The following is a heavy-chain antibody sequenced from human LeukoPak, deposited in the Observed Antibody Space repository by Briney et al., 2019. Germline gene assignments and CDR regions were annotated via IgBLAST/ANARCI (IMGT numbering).Heavy chain of an antibody. Sequence: SETLSLTCTVSGGSISSGDNYWSWIRQPPGKGLEWIGYIYNSGSTYYKPSLKSRVTISLDTSKNQLSLKLTSVTAADTAVYYCARDDWIPGYCSSSSNCLDAFDIWGQGTMVTVSS. V-gene: IGHV4-30-4*02. D-gene: IGHD2-2*03. CDR2: IYNSGST. J-gene: IGHJ3*02. CDR1: GGSISSGDNY. CDR3: ARDDWIPGYCSSSSNCLDAFDI.